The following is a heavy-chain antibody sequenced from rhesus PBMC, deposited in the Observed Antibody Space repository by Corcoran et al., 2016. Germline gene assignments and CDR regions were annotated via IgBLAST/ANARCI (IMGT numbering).Heavy chain of an antibody. J-gene: IGHJ5-2*02. D-gene: IGHD4-23*01. Sequence: QVQLQESGPGLVKPSETLSLTCAVLGGSTSGDYWNLIRQPPGKGREWIGYIGGSSGSTYYNPSLKSRVTISTDTSKNQFSLKLSSVTAADTAVYYCARNGEGYSNEVTVWGRGVLVTVSS. V-gene: IGHV4-165*02. CDR3: ARNGEGYSNEVTV. CDR1: GGSTSGDY. CDR2: IGGSSGST.